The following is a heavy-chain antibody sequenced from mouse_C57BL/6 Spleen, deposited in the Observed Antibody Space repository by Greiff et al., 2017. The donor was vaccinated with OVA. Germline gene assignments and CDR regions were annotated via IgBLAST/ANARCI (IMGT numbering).Heavy chain of an antibody. CDR2: INPSSGYT. CDR1: GYTFTSYW. Sequence: VKLMESGAELAKPGASVKLSCKASGYTFTSYWMHWVKQRPGQGLEWIGYINPSSGYTKYNQKFKDKATLTADKSSSTAYMQLSSLTYEDSAVYYCARGYDGYPPWFAYWGQGTLVTVSA. D-gene: IGHD2-3*01. CDR3: ARGYDGYPPWFAY. V-gene: IGHV1-7*01. J-gene: IGHJ3*01.